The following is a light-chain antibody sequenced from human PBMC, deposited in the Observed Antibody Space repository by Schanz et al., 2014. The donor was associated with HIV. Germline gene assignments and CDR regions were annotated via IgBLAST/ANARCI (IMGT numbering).Light chain of an antibody. CDR3: QQLNSYPRGFT. Sequence: DIQLTQSPSSLSASVGDRVTITCQASQDIGNDLGWYQQKPGQAPKRLIYAASKLQSGVPSRFIGSGSGTDFTLTISSLQPEDFATYYCQQLNSYPRGFTFGPGTKVDIK. CDR1: QDIGND. CDR2: AAS. V-gene: IGKV1-17*01. J-gene: IGKJ3*01.